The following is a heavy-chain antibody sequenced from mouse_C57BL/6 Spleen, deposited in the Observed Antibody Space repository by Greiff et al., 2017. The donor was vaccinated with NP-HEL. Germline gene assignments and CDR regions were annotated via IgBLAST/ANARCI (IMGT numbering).Heavy chain of an antibody. CDR2: IYPGSGST. Sequence: VQLQQSGAELVKPGASVKMSCKASGYTFTSYWITWVKQRPGQGLEWIGDIYPGSGSTNYNEKFKSKATLTVDTSSSTAYMQLSSLTSEDSAVYYCARTTVVAKDYAMDYWGQGTSVTVSS. V-gene: IGHV1-55*01. CDR3: ARTTVVAKDYAMDY. J-gene: IGHJ4*01. D-gene: IGHD1-1*01. CDR1: GYTFTSYW.